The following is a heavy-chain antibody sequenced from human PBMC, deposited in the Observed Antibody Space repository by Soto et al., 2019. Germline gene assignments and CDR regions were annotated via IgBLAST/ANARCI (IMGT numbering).Heavy chain of an antibody. CDR2: ISAGGGNT. V-gene: IGHV3-23*01. CDR3: AKHFEYQLLSWFDP. CDR1: GFSFSTCA. J-gene: IGHJ5*02. D-gene: IGHD2-2*01. Sequence: GGSLRLSCVASGFSFSTCAMSWVRQAPGKGLEWVSGISAGGGNTYYADSVGGRFTISRDNSKNTLYLQISSLRAEDTALYYCAKHFEYQLLSWFDPWGQGTLVTVSS.